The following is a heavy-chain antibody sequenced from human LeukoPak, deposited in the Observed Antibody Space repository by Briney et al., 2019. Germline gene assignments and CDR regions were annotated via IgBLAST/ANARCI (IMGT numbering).Heavy chain of an antibody. J-gene: IGHJ3*02. Sequence: GGSLRLSCAASGFTLSSYSMNWVRQAPGKGLEWVSSISSSSSYIYYADSVKGRFTISRDNAKNSLYLQMNSLRAEDTAVYYCTFDRAGTGAFDIWGQGTMVTVSS. V-gene: IGHV3-21*01. CDR3: TFDRAGTGAFDI. CDR2: ISSSSSYI. CDR1: GFTLSSYS. D-gene: IGHD6-19*01.